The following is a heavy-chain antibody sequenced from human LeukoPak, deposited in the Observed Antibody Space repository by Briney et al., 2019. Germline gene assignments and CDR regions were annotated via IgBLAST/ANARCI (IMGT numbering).Heavy chain of an antibody. CDR2: ISAYNGNT. D-gene: IGHD5-24*01. CDR1: GGTFSSYA. J-gene: IGHJ4*02. CDR3: ARDGLTTGRRWLQFAFDY. V-gene: IGHV1-18*01. Sequence: ASVKVSCKASGGTFSSYAISWVRQAPGQGLEWMGWISAYNGNTNYAQKLQGRVTMTTDTSTSTAYMELRSLRSDDTAVYYCARDGLTTGRRWLQFAFDYWGQGTLVTVSS.